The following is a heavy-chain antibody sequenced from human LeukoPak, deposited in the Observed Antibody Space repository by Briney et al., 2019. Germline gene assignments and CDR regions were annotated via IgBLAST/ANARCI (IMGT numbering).Heavy chain of an antibody. J-gene: IGHJ4*02. D-gene: IGHD1-26*01. CDR1: GGSISSGGYS. CDR3: ARFLVGATGRFDY. Sequence: SETLSLTCAGSGGSISSGGYSWSWIRQPPGKGLEWIGYIYHSGSTYYNPSLKSRVTISVDRSKNQFSLKLSSVTAADTAVYYCARFLVGATGRFDYWGQGTLVTVSS. V-gene: IGHV4-30-2*01. CDR2: IYHSGST.